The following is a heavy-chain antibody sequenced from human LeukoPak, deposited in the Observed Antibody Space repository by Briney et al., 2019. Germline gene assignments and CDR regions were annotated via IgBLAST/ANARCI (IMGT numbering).Heavy chain of an antibody. CDR3: AKDLGYGGYPFPFDY. D-gene: IGHD5-12*01. J-gene: IGHJ4*02. CDR1: GFTLSSYG. CDR2: IRYDGSNK. Sequence: GGSLRLSCAASGFTLSSYGMHWVRQAPGKGLEWVAFIRYDGSNKYYADSVKGRFTISRDNSKNTLYLQMNSLRAEDTAVYYCAKDLGYGGYPFPFDYWGQGTLVTVSS. V-gene: IGHV3-30*02.